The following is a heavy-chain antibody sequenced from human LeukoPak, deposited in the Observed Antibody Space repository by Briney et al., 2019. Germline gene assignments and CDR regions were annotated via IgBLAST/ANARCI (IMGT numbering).Heavy chain of an antibody. CDR3: ARDAVLLWFGELSDYFDY. V-gene: IGHV3-7*01. CDR1: GFTFSSYW. D-gene: IGHD3-10*01. Sequence: GGSLRLSCAASGFTFSSYWMSWVRQAPGKGLEWVAHIKQDGSEKYYVDSVKGRFTIYRDNAKNSLYLQMNSLRAEDTAVYYCARDAVLLWFGELSDYFDYWGQGTLVTVSS. CDR2: IKQDGSEK. J-gene: IGHJ4*02.